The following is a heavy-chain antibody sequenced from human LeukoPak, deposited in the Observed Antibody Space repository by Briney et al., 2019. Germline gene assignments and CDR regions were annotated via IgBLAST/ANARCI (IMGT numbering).Heavy chain of an antibody. CDR1: GYTFTGYY. CDR2: INPNSGGT. J-gene: IGHJ4*02. D-gene: IGHD2-15*01. V-gene: IGHV1-2*02. Sequence: ASVKVSCKASGYTFTGYYMHWVRQAPGQGLEWMGWINPNSGGTNYAQKFQGRVTMTRDTSISTAYMELSRLRSDDTAVYYCARVRVRGSMVWDYWGQGTLVTVSS. CDR3: ARVRVRGSMVWDY.